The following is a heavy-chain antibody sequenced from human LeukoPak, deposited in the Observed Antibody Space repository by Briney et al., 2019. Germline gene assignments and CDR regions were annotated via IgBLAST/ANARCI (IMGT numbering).Heavy chain of an antibody. Sequence: PSETLSLTCTVSGGSISSYYWSWIRQPAGKGLEWIGRIYTSGSTNYNPSLKSRVTMSVDTSKNQFSLKLSSVTAADTAVYYCARGIAEAGTLHNYYYYGMDVWGQGTTVTVSS. CDR1: GGSISSYY. CDR2: IYTSGST. D-gene: IGHD6-19*01. V-gene: IGHV4-4*07. J-gene: IGHJ6*02. CDR3: ARGIAEAGTLHNYYYYGMDV.